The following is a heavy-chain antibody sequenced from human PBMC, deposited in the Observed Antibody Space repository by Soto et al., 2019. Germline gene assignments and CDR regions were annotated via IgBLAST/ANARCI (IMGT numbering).Heavy chain of an antibody. CDR3: ARQRDRDYYYYYGMDV. V-gene: IGHV4-39*01. Sequence: SETLSLTCTVSGGSISSSSYYWGWIRQPPGKGLEWIGSIYYSGSTYYNPSLKSRVTISVDTSKNQFSLKLSSVTAADTAVYYCARQRDRDYYYYYGMDVWGQGTTVTVSS. CDR2: IYYSGST. J-gene: IGHJ6*02. CDR1: GGSISSSSYY.